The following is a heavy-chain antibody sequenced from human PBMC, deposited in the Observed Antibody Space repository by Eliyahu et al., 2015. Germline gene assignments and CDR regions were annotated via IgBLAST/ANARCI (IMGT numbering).Heavy chain of an antibody. Sequence: QVQLQQWGAGLLKPSETLSLTXAVYGXXFSGYYWSWIRQPPGKGLEWIGEINHSGSTNYNPSLKSRVTISVDTSKNQFSLKLSSVTAADTAVYYCAIRGYSYGLSDYWGQGTLVTVSS. D-gene: IGHD5-18*01. CDR1: GXXFSGYY. CDR3: AIRGYSYGLSDY. J-gene: IGHJ4*02. V-gene: IGHV4-34*01. CDR2: INHSGST.